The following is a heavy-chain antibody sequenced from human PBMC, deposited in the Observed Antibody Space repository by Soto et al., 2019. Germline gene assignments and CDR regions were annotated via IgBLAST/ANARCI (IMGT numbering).Heavy chain of an antibody. Sequence: PGGSLRLSCAASGFTFSSYSMNWVRQAPGKGLEWVSSISSSSSYIYYADSVKGRFTISRDNAKNSLYLQMNSLRAEDTAVYYCARSKAGTTAESGMDVWGQGTTVTVSS. J-gene: IGHJ6*02. V-gene: IGHV3-21*01. CDR2: ISSSSSYI. CDR1: GFTFSSYS. D-gene: IGHD1-1*01. CDR3: ARSKAGTTAESGMDV.